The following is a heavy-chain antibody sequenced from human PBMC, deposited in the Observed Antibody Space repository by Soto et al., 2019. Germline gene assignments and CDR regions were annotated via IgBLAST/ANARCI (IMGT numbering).Heavy chain of an antibody. J-gene: IGHJ4*02. CDR1: GFTFSSYW. Sequence: GGSLRLSCAASGFTFSSYWMHWFRQAPGKGLMWVSRINSGGGTTTYADSVKGRFTISRDNAKNTLYLQMNGLRAEDTAVYYCARGFTYGNFDYFDYWGQGTQVTVSS. V-gene: IGHV3-74*01. CDR3: ARGFTYGNFDYFDY. CDR2: INSGGGTT. D-gene: IGHD3-10*01.